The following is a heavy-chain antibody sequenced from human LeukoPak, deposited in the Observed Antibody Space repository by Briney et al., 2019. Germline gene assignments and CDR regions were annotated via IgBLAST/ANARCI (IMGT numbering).Heavy chain of an antibody. Sequence: PGGSLRLSCAASGFTFSRYSMNWVRQAPGKGLEWVSSVSTSSNNIYYADSVKGRFTISRDNAKNSVYLQMNSLRAEDTAVYYCARDSPRGTHSGYDAGLDYYGMDVWGQGTTVTVSS. D-gene: IGHD5-12*01. J-gene: IGHJ6*02. CDR2: VSTSSNNI. CDR1: GFTFSRYS. CDR3: ARDSPRGTHSGYDAGLDYYGMDV. V-gene: IGHV3-21*01.